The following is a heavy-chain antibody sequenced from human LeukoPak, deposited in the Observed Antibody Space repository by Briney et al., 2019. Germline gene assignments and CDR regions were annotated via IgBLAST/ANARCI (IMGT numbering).Heavy chain of an antibody. CDR1: GYTLTELS. CDR3: ATGLRGISIAARPSGDY. V-gene: IGHV1-24*01. J-gene: IGHJ4*02. CDR2: FDSEDGET. Sequence: ASVKVSCKVSGYTLTELSMHWVRQAPGKGLEWMGGFDSEDGETIYAQKFQGRVTITEDTSTDTAYMELSSLRSEDTAVYYCATGLRGISIAARPSGDYWGQGTLVTVSS. D-gene: IGHD6-6*01.